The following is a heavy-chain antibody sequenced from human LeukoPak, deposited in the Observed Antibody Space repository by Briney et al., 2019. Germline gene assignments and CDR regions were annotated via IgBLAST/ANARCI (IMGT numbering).Heavy chain of an antibody. V-gene: IGHV3-23*01. J-gene: IGHJ4*02. CDR1: GFTFSSYA. CDR3: AKENGSGWYQAPIDY. CDR2: ISGSGGST. Sequence: GGSLRLSCAASGFTFSSYAMSWVRQAPGKGLEWVSAISGSGGSTYYADSVKGRFTISRDNSKNTLYQQMNSLRAEDTAVYYCAKENGSGWYQAPIDYWGQGTLVTVSS. D-gene: IGHD6-19*01.